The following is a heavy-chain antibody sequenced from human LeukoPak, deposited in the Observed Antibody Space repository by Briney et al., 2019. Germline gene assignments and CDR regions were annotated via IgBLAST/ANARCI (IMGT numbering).Heavy chain of an antibody. CDR1: GFTFSNYS. J-gene: IGHJ4*02. CDR2: IRSSSSTI. D-gene: IGHD3-22*01. Sequence: GGSLRLSCEASGFTFSNYSMNWVRQAPGKGLEWVSYIRSSSSTIYYADSVKGRFTISRDNAKNSLYLQMNSLRAEDTAFYYCARGYYYDSSGPLFDYWGQGTLVTVSS. CDR3: ARGYYYDSSGPLFDY. V-gene: IGHV3-48*01.